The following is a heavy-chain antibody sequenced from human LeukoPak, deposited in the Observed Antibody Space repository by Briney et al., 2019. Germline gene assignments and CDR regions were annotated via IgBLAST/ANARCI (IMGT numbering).Heavy chain of an antibody. CDR1: GFTFSTYA. CDR3: AKSPASDGWYLHY. D-gene: IGHD6-19*01. J-gene: IGHJ4*02. V-gene: IGHV3-23*05. Sequence: RPGGSLRLSCAASGFTFSTYAMSWVRQAPGKGLEWVSGITNTGGVTLYADSVKGRLTVSRDNSKNTLYLHMNSLRADDTAVYYCAKSPASDGWYLHYWGQGTLVTVSS. CDR2: ITNTGGVT.